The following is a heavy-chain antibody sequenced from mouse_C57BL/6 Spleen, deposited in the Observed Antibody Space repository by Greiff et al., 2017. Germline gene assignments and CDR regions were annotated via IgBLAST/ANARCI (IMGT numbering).Heavy chain of an antibody. D-gene: IGHD3-2*02. CDR1: GYSITSGYY. CDR2: ISYDGSN. V-gene: IGHV3-6*01. J-gene: IGHJ3*01. CDR3: ARGDSSGPWFAY. Sequence: DVKLQESGPGLVKPSQSLSLTCSVTGYSITSGYYWNWIRQFPGNKLEWMGYISYDGSNNYNPSLKNRISITRDTSKNQFFLKLNSVTTEDTATYYCARGDSSGPWFAYWGQGTLVTVSA.